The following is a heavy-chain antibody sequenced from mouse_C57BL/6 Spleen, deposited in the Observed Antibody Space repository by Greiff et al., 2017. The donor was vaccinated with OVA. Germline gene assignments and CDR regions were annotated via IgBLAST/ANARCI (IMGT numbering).Heavy chain of an antibody. CDR2: IHPNSGST. CDR3: ARQLRPYYAMGN. J-gene: IGHJ4*01. Sequence: QVQLQQPGAELVKPGASVKLSCKASGYTFTSYWMHWVKQRPGQGLEWIGMIHPNSGSTNYNEKFKSKATLTVDKSSSTASMQLSSLTSEDSAVYYCARQLRPYYAMGNWGQGTPDTVSS. V-gene: IGHV1-64*01. D-gene: IGHD3-2*02. CDR1: GYTFTSYW.